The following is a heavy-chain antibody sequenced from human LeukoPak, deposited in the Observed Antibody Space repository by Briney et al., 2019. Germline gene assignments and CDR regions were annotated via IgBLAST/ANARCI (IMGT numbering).Heavy chain of an antibody. CDR1: GFTFSSYA. Sequence: GGSLRLSCAASGFTFSSYAMNWVRQAPGKGLEWVSGISGSGDTTHYADSVKGRFTISRDNSKNTLYLQMNSLRAEDTAVYYCAKRRRYFDWAFDYWGQGTLVTVSS. V-gene: IGHV3-23*01. CDR3: AKRRRYFDWAFDY. D-gene: IGHD3-9*01. CDR2: ISGSGDTT. J-gene: IGHJ4*02.